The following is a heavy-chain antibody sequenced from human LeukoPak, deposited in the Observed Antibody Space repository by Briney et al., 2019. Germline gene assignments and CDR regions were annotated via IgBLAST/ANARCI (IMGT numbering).Heavy chain of an antibody. CDR3: ARGSSAGDY. V-gene: IGHV3-21*01. Sequence: PGGSLRLSCAASGFTFSSYNMNWVRQAPGKGLEWVSSISSSSNYIYYADSMKGRFTISRDNAKNSLYLQMNSLRADDTAVYYCARGSSAGDYWGQGTLVTVSS. CDR2: ISSSSNYI. J-gene: IGHJ4*02. CDR1: GFTFSSYN.